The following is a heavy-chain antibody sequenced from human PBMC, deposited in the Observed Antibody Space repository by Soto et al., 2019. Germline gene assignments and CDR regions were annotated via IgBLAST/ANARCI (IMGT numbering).Heavy chain of an antibody. CDR2: IIPIFGTA. Sequence: GASVKVSCKSSGGTFSSYAISWVRQAPGQGLEWMGGIIPIFGTANYAQKFQGRVTITADKSTSTAYMELSSLRSEDTAVYYCAKEQDNDILTGYDTLDAFDIWGQGTMVTVSS. CDR1: GGTFSSYA. J-gene: IGHJ3*02. D-gene: IGHD3-9*01. V-gene: IGHV1-69*06. CDR3: AKEQDNDILTGYDTLDAFDI.